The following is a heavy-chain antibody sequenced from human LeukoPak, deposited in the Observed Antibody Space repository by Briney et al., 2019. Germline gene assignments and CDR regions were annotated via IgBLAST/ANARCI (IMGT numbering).Heavy chain of an antibody. J-gene: IGHJ4*02. CDR3: ASSRGGWFGRFDY. Sequence: GASVKVSRKASGYTFTGYYMHWVRQAPGQGLEWMGWINPNSGGTNYAQKFQGRVTMTRDTSISTAYMELSRLRSDDTAVYYCASSRGGWFGRFDYWGQGTLVTVSS. V-gene: IGHV1-2*02. D-gene: IGHD3-10*01. CDR1: GYTFTGYY. CDR2: INPNSGGT.